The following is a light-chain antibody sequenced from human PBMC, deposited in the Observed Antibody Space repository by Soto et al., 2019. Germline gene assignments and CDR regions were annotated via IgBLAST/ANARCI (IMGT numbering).Light chain of an antibody. Sequence: QSVLTQPPSVSRSPGQSVTISCTGTSSDVGKYDRVSWYQQPPGTAPKLIIYEVTNRPSGVPARFSGSKSGNTASLTISGLQAEDEADYYCSSYTSTSRYVFGAGTKVTV. CDR3: SSYTSTSRYV. CDR1: SSDVGKYDR. V-gene: IGLV2-18*02. J-gene: IGLJ1*01. CDR2: EVT.